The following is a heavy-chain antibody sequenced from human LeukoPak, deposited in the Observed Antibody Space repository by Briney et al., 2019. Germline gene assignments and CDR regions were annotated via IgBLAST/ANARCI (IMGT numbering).Heavy chain of an antibody. D-gene: IGHD1-1*01. CDR1: GGSFSGYY. J-gene: IGHJ4*02. V-gene: IGHV4-34*01. Sequence: SETLSLTCAVYGGSFSGYYWSWIRQPPGKGLEWIGEINHSGSTNYNPSLKSRVTISVDTSKNQFSLKLSSVTAAATAVYYCARYRERAPDYWGQGTLVTASS. CDR2: INHSGST. CDR3: ARYRERAPDY.